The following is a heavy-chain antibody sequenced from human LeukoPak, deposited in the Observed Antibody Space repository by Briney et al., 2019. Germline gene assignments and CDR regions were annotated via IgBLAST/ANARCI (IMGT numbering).Heavy chain of an antibody. V-gene: IGHV3-7*01. J-gene: IGHJ5*02. CDR2: IKQDGSEK. D-gene: IGHD2-2*01. CDR1: GFTFSSYW. CDR3: ARDSIVVVPAAVNWFDP. Sequence: GGALRLSCAASGFTFSSYWMSWVRQAPGKGREGVANIKQDGSEKYYVDSVKGRFTISRDNAKNSLYLQMNSLRAEDTAVYYCARDSIVVVPAAVNWFDPWGQGTLVTVSS.